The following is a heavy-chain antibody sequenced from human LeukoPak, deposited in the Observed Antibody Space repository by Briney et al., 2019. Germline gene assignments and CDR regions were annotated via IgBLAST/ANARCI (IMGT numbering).Heavy chain of an antibody. CDR1: GGTFSSYA. CDR2: IIPILGIA. Sequence: ASVKVSCKASGGTFSSYAISWVRQAPGQGLEWMGRIIPILGIANYAQKFQGRVTITADKSTSTAYMVLSSLRSEDTAVYYCASDSSGYYYFDYWGQGTLVTVSS. J-gene: IGHJ4*02. CDR3: ASDSSGYYYFDY. V-gene: IGHV1-69*04. D-gene: IGHD3-22*01.